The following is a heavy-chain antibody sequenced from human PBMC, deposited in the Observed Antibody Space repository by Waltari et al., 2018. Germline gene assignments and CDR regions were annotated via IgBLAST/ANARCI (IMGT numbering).Heavy chain of an antibody. V-gene: IGHV3-23*01. CDR3: ATWITAHFDY. CDR2: IDGPTTNT. CDR1: GFLFRNYA. D-gene: IGHD2-2*03. J-gene: IGHJ4*02. Sequence: DVHLLESGGSLVQPGGSLGLSCVASGFLFRNYALSLFRQSPGKGLEWVSHIDGPTTNTHYADSVKGRFTISRDNSRNTVYLQMNSLTADDSAVYFCATWITAHFDYWGRGTLVTVSS.